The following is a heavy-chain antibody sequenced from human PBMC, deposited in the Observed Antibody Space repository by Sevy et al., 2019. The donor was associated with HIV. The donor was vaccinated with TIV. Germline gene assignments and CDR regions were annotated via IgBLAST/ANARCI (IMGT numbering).Heavy chain of an antibody. D-gene: IGHD1-1*01. J-gene: IGHJ3*02. Sequence: GGSLRLSCAASGFIFSNYGMHWVRQAPGKGLEWVAVVSYDGSTKYYTGSVRGRFSISRDNSKNTVYLQMNSLRVEDTAVYYCAKWSKATGSAFDIWGQGTMVTVSS. CDR1: GFIFSNYG. CDR2: VSYDGSTK. CDR3: AKWSKATGSAFDI. V-gene: IGHV3-30*18.